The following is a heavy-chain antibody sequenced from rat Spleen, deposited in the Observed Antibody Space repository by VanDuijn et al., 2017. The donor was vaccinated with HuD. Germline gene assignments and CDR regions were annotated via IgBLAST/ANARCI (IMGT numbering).Heavy chain of an antibody. CDR1: GFTFNNYW. D-gene: IGHD3-1*01. V-gene: IGHV5-31*01. Sequence: EVQLVESGGGLVQPGRSLKLSCVASGFTFNNYWMTWIRQAPGKGLEWVASITNAAGKVHYPDSVKGRFTISRDTAQNTLYLQMDSLRSEDTATYYCARPPQLGSYWYFDFWGQGVMVTVSS. CDR2: ITNAAGKV. J-gene: IGHJ1*01. CDR3: ARPPQLGSYWYFDF.